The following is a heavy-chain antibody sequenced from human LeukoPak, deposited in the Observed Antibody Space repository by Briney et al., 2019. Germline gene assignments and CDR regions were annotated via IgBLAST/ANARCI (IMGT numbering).Heavy chain of an antibody. J-gene: IGHJ6*03. Sequence: GGSLRLSCAASGFTFSSYWMSWVRQAPGKGLEGVANIKQDGSEKYYVDSVKGRFTISRDNAKNSLYLQMNSLRAEDTAVYYCAREQWSGYPYYMDVWGKGTTVTVSS. V-gene: IGHV3-7*01. CDR3: AREQWSGYPYYMDV. D-gene: IGHD3-3*01. CDR2: IKQDGSEK. CDR1: GFTFSSYW.